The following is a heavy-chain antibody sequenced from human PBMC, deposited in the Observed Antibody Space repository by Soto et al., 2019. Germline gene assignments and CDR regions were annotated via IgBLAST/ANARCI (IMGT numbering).Heavy chain of an antibody. V-gene: IGHV1-3*01. D-gene: IGHD2-2*01. Sequence: VASVKVSCQASGYTFTSYAMHWVRQAPGQRLEWMGWINAGNGNTYYADSVKGRFTISRDNSKSTLNLQMNSLRAEDTAIYYCAKGTPASYYFDSWGQGGLVTVSS. CDR3: AKGTPASYYFDS. J-gene: IGHJ4*02. CDR1: GYTFTSYA. CDR2: INAGNGNT.